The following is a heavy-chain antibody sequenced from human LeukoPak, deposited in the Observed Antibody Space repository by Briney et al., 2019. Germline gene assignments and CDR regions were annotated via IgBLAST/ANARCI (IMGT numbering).Heavy chain of an antibody. J-gene: IGHJ5*02. CDR1: GLTFSSYA. Sequence: GGSLRLPCSASGLTFSSYAMHWVRQAPGKGLEYVSAISSNGGSTYYADSVKDRFTISRDNSKNTLYLQMSSLRVEDTAVYYCVKARSSYSSSWSWFDPWGQGTLVTVSS. CDR3: VKARSSYSSSWSWFDP. V-gene: IGHV3-64D*06. CDR2: ISSNGGST. D-gene: IGHD6-13*01.